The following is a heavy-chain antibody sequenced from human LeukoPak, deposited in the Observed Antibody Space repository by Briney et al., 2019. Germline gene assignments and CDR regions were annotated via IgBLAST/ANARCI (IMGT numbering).Heavy chain of an antibody. D-gene: IGHD5-12*01. CDR3: ARDVGGYSGYDFDY. V-gene: IGHV1-69*13. J-gene: IGHJ4*02. CDR2: IIPIFGTA. Sequence: SVNVSCKASGGTFSSYAISWVRQAPGQGLEWMGGIIPIFGTANYAQKFQGRVTITADESTSTAYMELSSLRSEDTAVYYCARDVGGYSGYDFDYWGQGTLVTVSS. CDR1: GGTFSSYA.